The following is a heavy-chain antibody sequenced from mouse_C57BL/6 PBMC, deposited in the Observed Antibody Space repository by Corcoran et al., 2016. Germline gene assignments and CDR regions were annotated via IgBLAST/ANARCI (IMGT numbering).Heavy chain of an antibody. CDR2: INPNNGGT. D-gene: IGHD1-1*01. CDR1: GYTFTDYN. Sequence: EVQLQQSGPELVKPGASVKIPCKASGYTFTDYNMDWVKQSHGKSLEWIGDINPNNGGTIYNQKFKGKATLTVDKSSSTAYMELRSLTSEDTAVYYCARWRYYGSSPYWYFDVWGTGTTVTVSS. CDR3: ARWRYYGSSPYWYFDV. V-gene: IGHV1-18*01. J-gene: IGHJ1*03.